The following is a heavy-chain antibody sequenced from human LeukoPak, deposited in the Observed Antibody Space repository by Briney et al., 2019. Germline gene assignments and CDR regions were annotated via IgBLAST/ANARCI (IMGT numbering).Heavy chain of an antibody. CDR2: ISAYNGNT. CDR1: GGTFSSYA. V-gene: IGHV1-18*01. D-gene: IGHD3-10*01. Sequence: GASVKVSCKASGGTFSSYAISWVRQAPGQGLEWMGWISAYNGNTNYAQKLQGRVTMTTDTSTSTAYMELRSLRSDDTAVYYCARDSVELLWFGNTQAGMDVWGKGTTVTISS. J-gene: IGHJ6*04. CDR3: ARDSVELLWFGNTQAGMDV.